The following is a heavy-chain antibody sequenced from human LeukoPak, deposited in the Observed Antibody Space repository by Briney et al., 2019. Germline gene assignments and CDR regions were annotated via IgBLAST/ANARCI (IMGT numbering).Heavy chain of an antibody. Sequence: SETLSLTCTVSGGSISSGDYYWSWIRQPPGKGLEWIGYIYYSGSTNYNPSLKSRVTKSVDTSKNQFSLKLSSVTAADTAVYYCARDMVRGPLDYWGQGTLVTVSS. D-gene: IGHD3-10*01. V-gene: IGHV4-61*08. J-gene: IGHJ4*02. CDR3: ARDMVRGPLDY. CDR1: GGSISSGDYY. CDR2: IYYSGST.